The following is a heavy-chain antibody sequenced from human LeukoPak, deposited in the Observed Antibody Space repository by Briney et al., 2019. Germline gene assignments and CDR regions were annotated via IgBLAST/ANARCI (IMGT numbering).Heavy chain of an antibody. Sequence: GGSLRLSCAASRFTFSSYSMSWVRQAPGKGLEWVSSISSSSSYIYYADSVKGRFTISRDNAKNTVYLQMNSLRAEDTAVYYCARGRSGSYGFFDYWSLGNLVTVSS. CDR1: RFTFSSYS. J-gene: IGHJ4*02. CDR3: ARGRSGSYGFFDY. V-gene: IGHV3-21*01. D-gene: IGHD3-10*01. CDR2: ISSSSSYI.